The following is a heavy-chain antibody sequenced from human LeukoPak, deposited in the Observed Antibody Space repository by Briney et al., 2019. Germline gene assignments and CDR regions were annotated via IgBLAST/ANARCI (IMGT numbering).Heavy chain of an antibody. CDR1: GGSISNDY. CDR2: IYYSGST. V-gene: IGHV4-59*01. CDR3: ARVRSGWPDY. D-gene: IGHD3-3*01. Sequence: PSETLSLTCTVSGGSISNDYWSWIRQPPGKGLEWIGHIYYSGSTNYNPSLKSRVSISVDTSKNQFSLKVSSVTAADTAVYYCARVRSGWPDYWGQGTLVTVSS. J-gene: IGHJ4*02.